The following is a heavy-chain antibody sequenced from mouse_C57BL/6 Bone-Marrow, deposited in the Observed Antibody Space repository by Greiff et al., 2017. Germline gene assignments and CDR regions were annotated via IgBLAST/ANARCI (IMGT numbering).Heavy chain of an antibody. D-gene: IGHD1-1*01. CDR2: IYPRSGNT. CDR1: GYTFTSYG. CDR3: ARHYYGSSTWFAY. J-gene: IGHJ3*01. Sequence: VQLQQSGAELARPGASVKLSCKASGYTFTSYGISWVKQRTGQGLEWIGEIYPRSGNTYYNEKFKGKATLTADKSSSTAYMELRSLTSEDSAVYFCARHYYGSSTWFAYWGQGTLVTVSA. V-gene: IGHV1-81*01.